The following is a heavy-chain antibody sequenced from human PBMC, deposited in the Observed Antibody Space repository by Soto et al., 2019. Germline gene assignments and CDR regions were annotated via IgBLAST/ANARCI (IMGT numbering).Heavy chain of an antibody. CDR2: INPNSGGT. CDR1: GYTFTGYY. D-gene: IGHD3-16*01. Sequence: VASVKVSCKASGYTFTGYYMHWLRQAPGQGLEWMGWINPNSGGTNYAQKFQGRVTMTRDTSISTAYMELSRLRSDDTAVYYCAREGEFYYGMDVWGQGTTVTVSS. CDR3: AREGEFYYGMDV. J-gene: IGHJ6*02. V-gene: IGHV1-2*02.